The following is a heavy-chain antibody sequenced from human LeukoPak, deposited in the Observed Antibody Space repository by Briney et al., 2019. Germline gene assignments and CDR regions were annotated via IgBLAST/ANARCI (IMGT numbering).Heavy chain of an antibody. Sequence: GGPLRLSCAPSGFTVSSNYMTWVGQAPGKGLEGVSIIYSGGSTYYAESVKGRFTISRDNSKNTVYLQMNSLRAEDTAVYYCARDVYNNHWSGGALDIWGQGTMVTVAS. CDR3: ARDVYNNHWSGGALDI. D-gene: IGHD3-10*01. CDR2: IYSGGST. V-gene: IGHV3-53*01. CDR1: GFTVSSNY. J-gene: IGHJ3*02.